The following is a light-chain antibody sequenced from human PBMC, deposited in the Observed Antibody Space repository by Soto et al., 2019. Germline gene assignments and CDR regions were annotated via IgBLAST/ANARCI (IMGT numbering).Light chain of an antibody. CDR1: QSVRSTF. Sequence: VLTQSPDTLSLSPGDRATLSCRASQSVRSTFLAWYQQKPGQAPRLLIYGASNRAAGIPERFSGSASWTEFTVTISRLEPDDSAVYYCQQYHDSPMNTFGQGTKLQIK. J-gene: IGKJ2*01. V-gene: IGKV3-20*01. CDR3: QQYHDSPMNT. CDR2: GAS.